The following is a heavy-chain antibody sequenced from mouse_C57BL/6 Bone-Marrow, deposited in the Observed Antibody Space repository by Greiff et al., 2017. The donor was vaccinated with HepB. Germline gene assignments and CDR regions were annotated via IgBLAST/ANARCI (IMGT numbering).Heavy chain of an antibody. J-gene: IGHJ4*01. CDR3: TLYAPDAMDY. CDR2: IDPENGDT. V-gene: IGHV14-4*01. CDR1: GFNIKDDY. D-gene: IGHD2-3*01. Sequence: EVKLMESGAELVRPGASVKLSCTASGFNIKDDYMHWVKQRPEQGLEWIGWIDPENGDTEYASKFQGKATITADTSSNTAYLQLSSLTSEDTAVYYCTLYAPDAMDYWGQGTSVTVSS.